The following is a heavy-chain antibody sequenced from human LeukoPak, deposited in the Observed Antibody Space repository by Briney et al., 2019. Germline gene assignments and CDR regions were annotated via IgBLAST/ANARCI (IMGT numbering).Heavy chain of an antibody. Sequence: SETLSLTCTVSGGSISTYYWSWIRQPPGKGLEWIGYIHYSGSTNYNPSLKSRVTISVDTSKNLFSLRLTSVTAADTAVYYCARHSQHSRDLGSARNFDYWGQGTLVTVSS. D-gene: IGHD7-27*01. CDR2: IHYSGST. V-gene: IGHV4-59*08. CDR3: ARHSQHSRDLGSARNFDY. CDR1: GGSISTYY. J-gene: IGHJ4*02.